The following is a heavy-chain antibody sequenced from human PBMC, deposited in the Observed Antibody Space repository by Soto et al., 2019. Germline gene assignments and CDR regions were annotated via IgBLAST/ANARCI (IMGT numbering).Heavy chain of an antibody. V-gene: IGHV2-5*02. CDR2: IYLDGDK. D-gene: IGHD6-13*01. CDR1: GFSLSTSGVG. CDR3: AHGSIAAAGTGFDP. J-gene: IGHJ5*02. Sequence: QITLKESGPTLVKPTQTLTLTCTFSGFSLSTSGVGVGWIRQPPGKALEWLALIYLDGDKRYSPSLKSRLTITKDTSKNQVVLTKTNMDRVDTATYYWAHGSIAAAGTGFDPWGQGTLVTVSS.